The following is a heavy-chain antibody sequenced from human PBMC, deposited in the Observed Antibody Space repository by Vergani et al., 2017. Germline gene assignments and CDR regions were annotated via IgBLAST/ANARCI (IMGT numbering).Heavy chain of an antibody. CDR1: GFTFDDYA. Sequence: EVQLVESGGGVVQPGGSLRLSCAASGFTFDDYAMHWVRQAPGKGLEWVSLISGDGGSTYYADSVKGRFTISRDNSKNSLYLQMNSLRTEDTALYYCAXEEGGGGWTGYYYYGMDVWGQGTTVTVSS. D-gene: IGHD3/OR15-3a*01. J-gene: IGHJ6*02. CDR2: ISGDGGST. CDR3: AXEEGGGGWTGYYYYGMDV. V-gene: IGHV3-43*02.